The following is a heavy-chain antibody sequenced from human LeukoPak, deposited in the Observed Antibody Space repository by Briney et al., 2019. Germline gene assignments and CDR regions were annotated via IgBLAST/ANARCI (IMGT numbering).Heavy chain of an antibody. V-gene: IGHV3-48*01. Sequence: PGGSLRLSCAASGFTFSSYSMNWVCQAPGKGLEWVSYISSSSSTIYYPDSVKGRFTISRDNAKNSLYLQMNSLRAEDTAVYYCARCASGTTNCYGAFDIWGQGTMVTVSS. CDR1: GFTFSSYS. J-gene: IGHJ3*02. D-gene: IGHD2-2*01. CDR2: ISSSSSTI. CDR3: ARCASGTTNCYGAFDI.